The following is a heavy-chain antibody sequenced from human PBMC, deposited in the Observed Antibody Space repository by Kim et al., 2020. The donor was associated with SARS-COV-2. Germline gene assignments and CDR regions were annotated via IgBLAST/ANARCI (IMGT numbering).Heavy chain of an antibody. J-gene: IGHJ3*02. D-gene: IGHD3-3*01. V-gene: IGHV4-30-4*01. Sequence: SETLSLTCTVSGGSISSGDYYWSWIRQPPGKGLEWIGYIYYSGSTYYNPSLKSRVTISVDTSKNQFSLKLSSVTAADTAVYYCARVREGTIFGVHDAFDIWGQGTMVTVSS. CDR1: GGSISSGDYY. CDR3: ARVREGTIFGVHDAFDI. CDR2: IYYSGST.